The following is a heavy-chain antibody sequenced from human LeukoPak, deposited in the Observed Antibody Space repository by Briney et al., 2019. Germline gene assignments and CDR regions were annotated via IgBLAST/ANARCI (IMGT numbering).Heavy chain of an antibody. CDR2: IIPIFGTA. Sequence: GASVKVSCKASGGTFSSYAISWVRQAPGQGLEWMGGIIPIFGTANYAQKFQGRVTITADESTSTAYMELSSLRSEDTAVYYCARGNTAMVHNYYYYGMDVWGQGTTVTVSS. V-gene: IGHV1-69*13. CDR3: ARGNTAMVHNYYYYGMDV. D-gene: IGHD5-18*01. J-gene: IGHJ6*02. CDR1: GGTFSSYA.